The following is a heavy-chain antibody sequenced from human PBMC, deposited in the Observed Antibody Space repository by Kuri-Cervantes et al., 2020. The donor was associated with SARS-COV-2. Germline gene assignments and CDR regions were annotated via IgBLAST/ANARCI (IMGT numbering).Heavy chain of an antibody. CDR2: VDSDGSSV. J-gene: IGHJ4*02. CDR3: AKSVGGGNSGRGRGHYFDY. V-gene: IGHV3-74*03. Sequence: GESLKISCAASGFAFNHHWMHWVRQVPGKGLVWVSRVDSDGSSVTYADSVKGRFTSSRDNAKNTLYLQMNSLRAEDTAVYYCAKSVGGGNSGRGRGHYFDYWGQGTLVTVSS. CDR1: GFAFNHHW. D-gene: IGHD2-15*01.